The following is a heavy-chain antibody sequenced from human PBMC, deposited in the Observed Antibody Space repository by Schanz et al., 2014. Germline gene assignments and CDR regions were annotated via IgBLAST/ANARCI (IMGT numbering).Heavy chain of an antibody. CDR1: GYTFTNHY. CDR3: AREGTVIRGLSGWFDP. Sequence: QVQVIQSGPEVKKPGASVKVSCKASGYTFTNHYLHWVRQAPGQGLEWMGRISPNSGGTNFAQKFQGRVTMTRDTSISTVYMELSRLRSDDTAVYYCAREGTVIRGLSGWFDPWGQGTLVTVSS. CDR2: ISPNSGGT. J-gene: IGHJ5*02. V-gene: IGHV1-2*06. D-gene: IGHD3-10*01.